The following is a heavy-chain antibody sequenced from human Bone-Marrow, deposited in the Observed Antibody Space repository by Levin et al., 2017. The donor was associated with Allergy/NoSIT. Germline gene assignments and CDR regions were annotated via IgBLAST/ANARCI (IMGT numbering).Heavy chain of an antibody. J-gene: IGHJ4*02. V-gene: IGHV3-30*18. CDR2: ISYDGSKK. CDR1: GFTFSSFGTYG. D-gene: IGHD2-21*02. CDR3: AKEELEYCGGDCYELDY. Sequence: QAGGSLRLSCAASGFTFSSFGTYGMHWVRQAPGKGLEWVAVISYDGSKKYYADSVKGRFTISRDNSKNILYLQMNTLRVEDTAVYSCAKEELEYCGGDCYELDYWGRGTLVTVSS.